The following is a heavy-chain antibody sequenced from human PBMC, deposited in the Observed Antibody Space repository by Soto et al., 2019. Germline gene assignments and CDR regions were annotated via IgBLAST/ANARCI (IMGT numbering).Heavy chain of an antibody. CDR2: ISSSGSTI. J-gene: IGHJ6*02. V-gene: IGHV3-48*03. CDR3: ARAARRGFYYYYGMDV. Sequence: VGSLRLSCAASGFTFSSYEMKWVRQAPGKGLEWVSYISSSGSTIYYADSVKGRFTISRDNAKNSLYLQMNSLRAEDTAVYYCARAARRGFYYYYGMDVWGQGTTVTVSS. CDR1: GFTFSSYE. D-gene: IGHD6-6*01.